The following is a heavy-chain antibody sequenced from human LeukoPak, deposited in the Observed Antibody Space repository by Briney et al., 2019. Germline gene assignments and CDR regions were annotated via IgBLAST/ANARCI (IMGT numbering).Heavy chain of an antibody. CDR2: ISYSGGT. CDR3: ARVSWWPAQQRLLYYFDY. V-gene: IGHV4-59*01. Sequence: KPSETLSLTCTVSGGSISSYYWSWIRQPPGKGLEWIGYISYSGGTNYNPSLKSRVTISVDTSKNQFSLKLSSVTAADTAVYYCARVSWWPAQQRLLYYFDYWGQGTLVTVSS. CDR1: GGSISSYY. D-gene: IGHD2-15*01. J-gene: IGHJ4*02.